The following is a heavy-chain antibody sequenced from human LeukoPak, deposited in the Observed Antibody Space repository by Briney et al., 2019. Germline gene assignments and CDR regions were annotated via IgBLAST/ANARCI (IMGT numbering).Heavy chain of an antibody. Sequence: PGGSLRLSCAASGFTFSSYAMHWVRQAPGKGLEWVAVISYDGSNKYYADSVKGRFTISRDNSKNTLYLQMNSLRAEDTAVYYCARPVPPYNVFDYWGQGTLVTVSS. J-gene: IGHJ4*02. CDR2: ISYDGSNK. V-gene: IGHV3-30*04. D-gene: IGHD1-14*01. CDR3: ARPVPPYNVFDY. CDR1: GFTFSSYA.